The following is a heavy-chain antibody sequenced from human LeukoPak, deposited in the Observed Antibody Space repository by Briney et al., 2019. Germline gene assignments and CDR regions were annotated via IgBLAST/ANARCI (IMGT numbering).Heavy chain of an antibody. J-gene: IGHJ3*02. CDR1: GYTFNGYY. CDR2: IIPIFGTA. V-gene: IGHV1-69*06. CDR3: ARDRRYSSSWFEPHDAFDI. Sequence: GASVKVSCKSSGYTFNGYYMHWVRQAPGQGLEWMGGIIPIFGTANYAQKFQGRVTFTADKSTSTAFMELSSLRSEDTAVYYCARDRRYSSSWFEPHDAFDIWGQGTMVTVSS. D-gene: IGHD6-13*01.